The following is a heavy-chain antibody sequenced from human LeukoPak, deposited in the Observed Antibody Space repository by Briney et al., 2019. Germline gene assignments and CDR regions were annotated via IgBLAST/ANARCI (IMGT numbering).Heavy chain of an antibody. V-gene: IGHV1-69*13. D-gene: IGHD3-16*01. CDR3: ARGLGGINWFDP. J-gene: IGHJ5*02. CDR2: IIPIFGTA. CDR1: GYTLTELS. Sequence: ASVKVSCKVSGYTLTELSMHWVRQAPGQGLEWMGGIIPIFGTANYAQKFQGRVTITADESTSTAYMELSSLRSEDTAVYYCARGLGGINWFDPWGQGTLVTVSS.